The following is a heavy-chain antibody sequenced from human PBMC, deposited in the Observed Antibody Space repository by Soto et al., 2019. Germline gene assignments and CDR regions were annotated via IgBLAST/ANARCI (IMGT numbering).Heavy chain of an antibody. Sequence: QLQLQESGSGLVKPSQTLSLTCAVSGGSISSGGSSWSWIRQPPGKGLEWIGYIYHSGSTYYNPSLKSRITITVDRSKNQFTLKLSSVTAADTAVYCCAAGGGLPRYYWGQGTLVTVSS. D-gene: IGHD5-12*01. J-gene: IGHJ4*02. CDR1: GGSISSGGSS. CDR3: AAGGGLPRYY. CDR2: IYHSGST. V-gene: IGHV4-30-2*01.